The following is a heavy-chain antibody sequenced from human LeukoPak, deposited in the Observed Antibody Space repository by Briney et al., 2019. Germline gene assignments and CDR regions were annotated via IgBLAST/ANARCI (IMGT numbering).Heavy chain of an antibody. CDR3: ARSPRIAVAGTGRFFDY. CDR2: ISGSGGST. Sequence: GGSLRLSCAASGFTFSSYAMSWVRQAPGKGLEWVSAISGSGGSTYYADSVKGRFTISRDNSKNTLYLQMNSLRAEDTAVYYCARSPRIAVAGTGRFFDYWGQGTLVTVSS. D-gene: IGHD6-19*01. CDR1: GFTFSSYA. J-gene: IGHJ4*02. V-gene: IGHV3-23*01.